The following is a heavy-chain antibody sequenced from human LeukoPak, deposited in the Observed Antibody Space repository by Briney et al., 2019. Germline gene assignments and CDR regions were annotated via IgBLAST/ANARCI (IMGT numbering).Heavy chain of an antibody. CDR1: GGSFSGYY. CDR2: INHSGST. Sequence: SETLSLTCAVYGGSFSGYYWSWIRQPPGKGLEWIGEINHSGSTNYNPSLTSRVTISVDTSKNQFSLKLSSVTAADTAVYYCARLRYFDWSPFDYWGQGTLVTVSS. V-gene: IGHV4-34*01. J-gene: IGHJ4*02. CDR3: ARLRYFDWSPFDY. D-gene: IGHD3-9*01.